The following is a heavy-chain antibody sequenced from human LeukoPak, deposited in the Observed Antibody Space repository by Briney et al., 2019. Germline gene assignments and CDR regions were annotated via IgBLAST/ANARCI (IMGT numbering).Heavy chain of an antibody. V-gene: IGHV3-7*01. Sequence: SGGSLRLFCAASGFTFSIYWMSWVRQAPGKGLEWVANIKQDGSEKYYVDSVKGRFTISRDNAGNSLYLQMNSLRAEDTALYYCARLSIAAAGSDYWGQGTKLTVSS. CDR2: IKQDGSEK. D-gene: IGHD6-13*01. CDR1: GFTFSIYW. CDR3: ARLSIAAAGSDY. J-gene: IGHJ4*02.